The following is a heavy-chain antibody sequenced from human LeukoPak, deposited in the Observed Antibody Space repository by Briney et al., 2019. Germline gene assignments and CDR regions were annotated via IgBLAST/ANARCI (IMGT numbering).Heavy chain of an antibody. V-gene: IGHV3-23*01. CDR2: VSGSGGST. CDR3: ARGKGHDTSSTNY. D-gene: IGHD3-10*01. J-gene: IGHJ4*02. Sequence: GGSLRLSCAASGFTFSSNAMSWVRQAPGKGLEWVSTVSGSGGSTYYADSVKGRFTISRDNSKNTLYLQMNSLRAEDTAVYYCARGKGHDTSSTNYWGQGTLVTVSS. CDR1: GFTFSSNA.